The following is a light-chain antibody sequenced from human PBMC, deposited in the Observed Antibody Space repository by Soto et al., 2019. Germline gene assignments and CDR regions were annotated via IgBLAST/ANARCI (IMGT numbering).Light chain of an antibody. J-gene: IGLJ1*01. Sequence: QSALTQPASVSGSPGQPITISCTGTSRDVGSYDLVSWYQHHPGKAPKLMIYEGTKRPSGVSNRFSGCKSGNTASLAISGLQAEDEADYYCCSYAGSTTYVFGTGTKVTVL. CDR3: CSYAGSTTYV. V-gene: IGLV2-23*01. CDR1: SRDVGSYDL. CDR2: EGT.